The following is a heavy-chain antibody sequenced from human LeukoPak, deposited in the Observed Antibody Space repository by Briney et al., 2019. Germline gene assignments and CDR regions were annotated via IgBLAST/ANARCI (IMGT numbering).Heavy chain of an antibody. D-gene: IGHD5-12*01. V-gene: IGHV3-7*01. CDR1: GFIFTDYW. CDR2: IKYDGINK. Sequence: GGSLRLSCAASGFIFTDYWMNWVRQAPGKGLEWVAMIKYDGINKQYLDSVKGRFTISRDNAKNSLYLDMNSLRAEDTAVYYCSRDRLGGLDLWGQGTLVTVSS. CDR3: SRDRLGGLDL. J-gene: IGHJ5*02.